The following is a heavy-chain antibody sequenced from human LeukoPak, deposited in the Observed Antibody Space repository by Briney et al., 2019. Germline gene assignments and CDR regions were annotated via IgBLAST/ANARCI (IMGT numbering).Heavy chain of an antibody. J-gene: IGHJ6*04. CDR2: INKDGGGI. CDR1: GFTFSSYE. CDR3: AGGNSMDV. D-gene: IGHD1/OR15-1a*01. Sequence: GGSLRLSCAASGFTFSSYEMNWVRQAPGKGLEGVANINKDGGGISYVDSVKGRFIISRDNARNSLYLQMNSLRVEDTAVYFCAGGNSMDVWGKGTAVTVSS. V-gene: IGHV3-7*03.